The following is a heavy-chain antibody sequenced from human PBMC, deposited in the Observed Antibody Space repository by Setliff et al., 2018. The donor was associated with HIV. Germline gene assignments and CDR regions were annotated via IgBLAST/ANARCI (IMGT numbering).Heavy chain of an antibody. CDR1: GFTFSTYG. J-gene: IGHJ4*02. CDR3: GKDRYDNYVWGSYHGPDF. Sequence: PGGSLRLSCAASGFTFSTYGMQWVRQAPGKGLEWVAFIRYDGSNQYYADSVKGRFTISRDNSKNTLYLQMNSLRAEDTAVYYCGKDRYDNYVWGSYHGPDFWGQGTLVTVSS. CDR2: IRYDGSNQ. V-gene: IGHV3-30*02. D-gene: IGHD3-16*01.